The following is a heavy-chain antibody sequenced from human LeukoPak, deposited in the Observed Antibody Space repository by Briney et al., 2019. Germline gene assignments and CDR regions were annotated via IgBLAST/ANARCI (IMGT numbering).Heavy chain of an antibody. CDR3: ARGMAADY. J-gene: IGHJ4*02. Sequence: ASVKVSCKASGYTFTSYDINWVRQATGQGLEWMGWMNPNTGNTVYAQRFQGRVTMTRNTSISTAYMELSGLTSEDTAVYYCARGMAADYWGQGTLVTVSS. D-gene: IGHD5-24*01. CDR2: MNPNTGNT. V-gene: IGHV1-8*02. CDR1: GYTFTSYD.